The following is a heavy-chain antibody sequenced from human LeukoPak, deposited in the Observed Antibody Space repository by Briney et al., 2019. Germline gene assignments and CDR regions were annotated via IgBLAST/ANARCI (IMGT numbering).Heavy chain of an antibody. D-gene: IGHD6-19*01. CDR1: GGSISSYY. V-gene: IGHV4-4*07. Sequence: KASETLSLTCTVSGGSISSYYWSWVRQAAGKGLEWIGRIYTSGSTNYNPSLKSRVTMSVDTSKNQFSLKLSSVTAADPAVYYCARMGYSSGGVDYWGQGTLVTVSS. J-gene: IGHJ4*02. CDR2: IYTSGST. CDR3: ARMGYSSGGVDY.